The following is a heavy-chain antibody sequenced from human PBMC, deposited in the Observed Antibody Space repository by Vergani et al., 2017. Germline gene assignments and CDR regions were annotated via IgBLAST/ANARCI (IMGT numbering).Heavy chain of an antibody. Sequence: EVQLVESGGGLVKPGGSLRLSCAASGFTFSSYSMNWVRQAPGKGLEWVARSRNKANGYTTEYVASVKGRFTISRDDSQNSLYLEMNSLKSDDTAMYYCVGIIPVAGSYFFDYWGQGTLVTVSS. D-gene: IGHD6-19*01. CDR2: SRNKANGYTT. CDR1: GFTFSSYS. J-gene: IGHJ4*02. V-gene: IGHV3-72*01. CDR3: VGIIPVAGSYFFDY.